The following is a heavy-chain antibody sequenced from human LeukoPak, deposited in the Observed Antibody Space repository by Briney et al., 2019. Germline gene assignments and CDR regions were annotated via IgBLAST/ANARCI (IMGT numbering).Heavy chain of an antibody. CDR1: GDSVTTTNFY. V-gene: IGHV4-39*01. J-gene: IGHJ6*03. Sequence: PSETLSLTCTVSGDSVTTTNFYWGWIRQAPGKGLEWIGSLYYGVNTYYKPSLKSRVTISVDTSLNQFSLILTSVTAADTGVYYCARLRVQQLASSYYMDVWGKGPTVTVSS. CDR2: LYYGVNT. D-gene: IGHD6-13*01. CDR3: ARLRVQQLASSYYMDV.